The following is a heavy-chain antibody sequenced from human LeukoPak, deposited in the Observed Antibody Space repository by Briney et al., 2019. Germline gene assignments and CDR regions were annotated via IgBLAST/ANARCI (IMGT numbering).Heavy chain of an antibody. CDR3: ARGPSAIFGVVIIRKWFDP. Sequence: SETLSLTCAVYGGSFSGYYWSWLRQPPGKGLEWIGEINHSGSTNYNPSLKSRVTISVDTSKNQFSLKLSSVTAADTAVYYCARGPSAIFGVVIIRKWFDPWGQGTPVTVSS. V-gene: IGHV4-34*01. J-gene: IGHJ5*02. CDR2: INHSGST. D-gene: IGHD3-3*01. CDR1: GGSFSGYY.